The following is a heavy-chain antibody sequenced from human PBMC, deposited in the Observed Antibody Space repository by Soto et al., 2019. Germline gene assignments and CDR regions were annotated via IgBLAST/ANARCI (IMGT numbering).Heavy chain of an antibody. Sequence: PGESLKISCKGSGYSFTNYWITWVRQMPGKGLEWMGMIDPSDSYTTYSPSFQGHVTISADKSMSTAYLQWSSLRASDTAMYYCASHRFGEFPFDYWGQGTLVTVSS. D-gene: IGHD3-10*01. CDR3: ASHRFGEFPFDY. CDR2: IDPSDSYT. V-gene: IGHV5-10-1*01. CDR1: GYSFTNYW. J-gene: IGHJ4*02.